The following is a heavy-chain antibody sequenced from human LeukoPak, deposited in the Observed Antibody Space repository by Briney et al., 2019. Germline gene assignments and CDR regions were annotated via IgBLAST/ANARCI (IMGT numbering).Heavy chain of an antibody. CDR2: INPSGGST. D-gene: IGHD3-22*01. Sequence: ASVKVSCKASGYTFTSYYMHWVRQAPGQGLEWMGIINPSGGSTSYAQKFQGRVTMTRDTSTSTVYMELSSLRSGDTAVYYCARDQGYDSSGYTFDYWGQGTLVTVSS. J-gene: IGHJ4*02. V-gene: IGHV1-46*01. CDR1: GYTFTSYY. CDR3: ARDQGYDSSGYTFDY.